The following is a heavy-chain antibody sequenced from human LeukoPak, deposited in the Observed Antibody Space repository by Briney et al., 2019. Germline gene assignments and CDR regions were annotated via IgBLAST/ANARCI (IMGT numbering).Heavy chain of an antibody. CDR2: INPNSGGT. D-gene: IGHD5-24*01. V-gene: IGHV1-2*02. CDR3: ARGLSRGVATITYPFDY. Sequence: ASVKVSCKASGYTFTDYYLHWVRQAPGQGLEWMGWINPNSGGTNYAQSFQGRVTMTGDTSISTAYMELSRLRSDDTAVYYCARGLSRGVATITYPFDYWGQGTLVTVSS. CDR1: GYTFTDYY. J-gene: IGHJ4*02.